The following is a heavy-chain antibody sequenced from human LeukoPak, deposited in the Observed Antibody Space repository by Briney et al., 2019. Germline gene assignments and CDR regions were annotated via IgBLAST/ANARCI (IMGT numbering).Heavy chain of an antibody. Sequence: SETLSLTCTVSGGSISSYYWSWIRQPPGKGLEWLGYIYYSGSTNYNPSLKSRVTISVDTSKNQFSLKLSSVTAADTAVYYCARLSSSWYGGWFDPWGQGTLVTVSS. CDR3: ARLSSSWYGGWFDP. J-gene: IGHJ5*02. V-gene: IGHV4-59*08. CDR2: IYYSGST. CDR1: GGSISSYY. D-gene: IGHD6-13*01.